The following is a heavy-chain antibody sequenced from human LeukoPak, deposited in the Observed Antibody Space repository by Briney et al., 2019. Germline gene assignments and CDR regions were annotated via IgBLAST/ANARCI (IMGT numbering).Heavy chain of an antibody. CDR2: ISAYNGNA. J-gene: IGHJ4*02. CDR1: GYTFTSYG. V-gene: IGHV1-18*01. D-gene: IGHD6-6*01. Sequence: ASVKVSCKASGYTFTSYGISWVRQAPGQGLEWMGWISAYNGNANYAQKLQGRVTMTTDTSTSTAYMELRSLSSDDTAVYYCARAKEGLYSSSSSDDYWGQGTLVTVSS. CDR3: ARAKEGLYSSSSSDDY.